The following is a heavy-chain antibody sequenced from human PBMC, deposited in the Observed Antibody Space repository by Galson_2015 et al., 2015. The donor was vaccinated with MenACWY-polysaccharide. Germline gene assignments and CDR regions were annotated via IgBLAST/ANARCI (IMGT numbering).Heavy chain of an antibody. Sequence: SLRLSCAASGFTFSSYGMSWVRQAPGKGLEWVSGLSGRGGSTYYADSVKGRFTISRDNSKNTLYLQMNSLRADDTALYYCAKERTTVDIWGQGSMVTVSS. CDR3: AKERTTVDI. CDR1: GFTFSSYG. V-gene: IGHV3-23*01. D-gene: IGHD4-17*01. J-gene: IGHJ3*02. CDR2: LSGRGGST.